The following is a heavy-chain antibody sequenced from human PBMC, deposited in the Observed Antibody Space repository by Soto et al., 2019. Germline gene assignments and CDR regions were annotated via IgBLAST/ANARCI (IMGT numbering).Heavy chain of an antibody. CDR2: IHPFGTT. J-gene: IGHJ4*02. D-gene: IGHD6-19*01. Sequence: SETLSLTCAVYGDALRDYYWSWVRQPPGKGLEWVGEIHPFGTTHYNPSLSSRVSMSLDRSKNQFSLQLSSVTAADTAMYYCTRGLDQYKIGWWGQGTLVTGSS. V-gene: IGHV4-34*01. CDR3: TRGLDQYKIGW. CDR1: GDALRDYY.